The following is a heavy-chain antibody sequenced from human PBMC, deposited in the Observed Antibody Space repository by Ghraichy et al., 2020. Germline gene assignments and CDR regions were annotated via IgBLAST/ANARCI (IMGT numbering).Heavy chain of an antibody. CDR2: IYTSGST. Sequence: SETLSLTCTVSGGSISSYYWTWIRQPAGKGLEWIGRIYTSGSTNYNPSLKSRVAMSVDTSKNQFSLKLTSVTAADTAVYYCAREGDFTIKHWGQGTLVTVSS. J-gene: IGHJ1*01. CDR3: AREGDFTIKH. CDR1: GGSISSYY. D-gene: IGHD3-3*01. V-gene: IGHV4-4*07.